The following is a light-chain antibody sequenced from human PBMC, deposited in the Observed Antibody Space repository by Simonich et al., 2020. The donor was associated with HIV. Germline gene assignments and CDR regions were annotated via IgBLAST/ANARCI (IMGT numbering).Light chain of an antibody. CDR3: QQRSNRPLT. CDR1: QSVSRN. Sequence: EIVMTQSPATLSVSPGERATLSCRASQSVSRNLAWYQQKHGQAPRLLIHGASTRATGIPARFSGSGSGTEFTLTISSLQSEDFAVYYCQQRSNRPLTFGGGTKVEIK. CDR2: GAS. J-gene: IGKJ4*01. V-gene: IGKV3-15*01.